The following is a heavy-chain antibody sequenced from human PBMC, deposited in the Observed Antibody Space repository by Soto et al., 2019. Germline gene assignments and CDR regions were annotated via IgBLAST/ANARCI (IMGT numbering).Heavy chain of an antibody. CDR3: ATPTPLLGAMITNINFDF. D-gene: IGHD3-10*01. Sequence: ASVKVSCKVSGYTLTELSMHWVRQAPGKGLEWMGGFDPEDGETIYAQKFQGRVTMTEDTSTDTAYMELSSLRSEDTAVYYCATPTPLLGAMITNINFDFWGQGTPVTVSS. J-gene: IGHJ4*02. V-gene: IGHV1-24*01. CDR2: FDPEDGET. CDR1: GYTLTELS.